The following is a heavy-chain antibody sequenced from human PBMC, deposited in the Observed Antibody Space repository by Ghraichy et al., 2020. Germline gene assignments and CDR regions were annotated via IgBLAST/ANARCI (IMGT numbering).Heavy chain of an antibody. J-gene: IGHJ5*02. Sequence: SETLSLTCTVSGGPINNYYWSWIRQPPGKGLEWIGYVYFSVTTYYNPSIKSQFSISLATSKNQFSLKVTSVTVADTAVYYCARDPYRGWFDPWGQGTLVTVSS. CDR2: VYFSVTT. CDR1: GGPINNYY. CDR3: ARDPYRGWFDP. V-gene: IGHV4-59*01. D-gene: IGHD3-16*02.